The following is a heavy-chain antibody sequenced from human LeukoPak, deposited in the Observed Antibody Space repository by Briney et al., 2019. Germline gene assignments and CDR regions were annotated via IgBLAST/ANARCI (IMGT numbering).Heavy chain of an antibody. CDR1: GFTFSRHG. CDR2: IGDTGRAK. CDR3: AREAAWGNWYFDH. D-gene: IGHD3-16*01. V-gene: IGHV3-33*08. J-gene: IGHJ2*01. Sequence: HPGGSLRLSCAASGFTFSRHGMHWVRQAPGKGLEWVAVIGDTGRAKYYADSVEGRFTASRDNFKNTPYLEMNSLRYDDTALYYCAREAAWGNWYFDHWGRGTLVTVSS.